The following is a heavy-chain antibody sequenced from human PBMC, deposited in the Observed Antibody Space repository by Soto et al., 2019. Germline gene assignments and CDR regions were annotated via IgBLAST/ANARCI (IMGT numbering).Heavy chain of an antibody. V-gene: IGHV3-9*01. CDR3: AKGGQLLVEGGGY. D-gene: IGHD2-2*01. Sequence: EVQLVESGGGLVQPGRSLRLSCEASGFTFDDYAMHWVRQAPGKGLEWVSGISWNSGSIGYADSVKGRFTISRDNAKNSLYLQMNSLRAEDTALYYCAKGGQLLVEGGGYWGQGTLVTVSS. CDR2: ISWNSGSI. J-gene: IGHJ4*02. CDR1: GFTFDDYA.